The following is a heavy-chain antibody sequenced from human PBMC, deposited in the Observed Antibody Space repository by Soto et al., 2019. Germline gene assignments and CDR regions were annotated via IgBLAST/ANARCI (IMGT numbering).Heavy chain of an antibody. Sequence: QVQLVQSGAEVGKPGASVKVSCKASGYTFTSYDINWVRQASGQGLEWMGWMNPNSGNTVSAQRFQSRLTMTMNTSINTAYMELTSLTSEDAAVYYCARVHTVTTYFDVWSRGTLVAVSS. CDR3: ARVHTVTTYFDV. CDR2: MNPNSGNT. CDR1: GYTFTSYD. J-gene: IGHJ2*01. D-gene: IGHD4-17*01. V-gene: IGHV1-8*01.